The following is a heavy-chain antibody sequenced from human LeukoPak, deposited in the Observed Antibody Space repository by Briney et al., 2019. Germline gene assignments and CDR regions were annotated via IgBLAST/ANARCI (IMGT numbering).Heavy chain of an antibody. CDR2: IIPILGIA. CDR1: GGTFSSYT. Sequence: ASVKVSCKASGGTFSSYTISWVRQAPGQGLEWMGRIIPILGIANYAQKFQGRVTTTADKSTSTAYMELSSLRSEDTAVYYCARGYQKWLADYWGQGTLVTVSS. CDR3: ARGYQKWLADY. D-gene: IGHD3-22*01. V-gene: IGHV1-69*02. J-gene: IGHJ4*02.